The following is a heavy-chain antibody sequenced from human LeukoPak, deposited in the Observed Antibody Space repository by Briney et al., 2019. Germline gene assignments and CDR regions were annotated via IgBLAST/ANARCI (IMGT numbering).Heavy chain of an antibody. D-gene: IGHD2-2*01. Sequence: SETLSLTCTVSGGSISTTNYYWGWIRQPPGKGLEWIGNNFYSGTTYYNPSLKSRVTILVDTSKNQFSLKLSSVTAADTAIYCCARVSATSYAGFGFDYWGQGTLVTVSS. J-gene: IGHJ4*02. CDR3: ARVSATSYAGFGFDY. V-gene: IGHV4-39*07. CDR1: GGSISTTNYY. CDR2: NFYSGTT.